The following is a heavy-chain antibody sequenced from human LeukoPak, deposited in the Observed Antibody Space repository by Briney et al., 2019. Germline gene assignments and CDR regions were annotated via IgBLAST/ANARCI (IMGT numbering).Heavy chain of an antibody. CDR3: ARLGVYTSSWYRYKYFDY. J-gene: IGHJ4*02. CDR1: GGSFSDYY. V-gene: IGHV4-34*01. CDR2: INPSGST. Sequence: SETLSLTCGVHGGSFSDYYWSWIRQPPGKGLEWIGDINPSGSTTYNPSLKSRFTISVDTSKNQFSLKLTSVTAADTAVYYCARLGVYTSSWYRYKYFDYWGQGTLVTVSS. D-gene: IGHD6-13*01.